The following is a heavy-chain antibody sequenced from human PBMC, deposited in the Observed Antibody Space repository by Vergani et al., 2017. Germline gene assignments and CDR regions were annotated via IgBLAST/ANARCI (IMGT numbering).Heavy chain of an antibody. CDR2: INPNSGDT. V-gene: IGHV1-2*02. D-gene: IGHD3-22*01. Sequence: QVQLVQSGAEVKKPGASVKVSCKASGYTFTSYYMHWVRQAPGQGLEWMGWINPNSGDTNYAQKFQGRVTMTRDTSISTGYMELSSLRSEDTAVYYCARSSGYYSYYFDFWGQGTLVTVSS. CDR3: ARSSGYYSYYFDF. CDR1: GYTFTSYY. J-gene: IGHJ4*02.